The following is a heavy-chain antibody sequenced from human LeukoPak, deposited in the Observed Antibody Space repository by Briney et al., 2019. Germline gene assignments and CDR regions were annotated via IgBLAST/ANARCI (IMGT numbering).Heavy chain of an antibody. V-gene: IGHV1-8*01. Sequence: ASVKVSCKASGYTFTSYDINWVRQATGQGLEWMGWMNPNSGNTGYAQKFQGRVTITADESTSTAYMELSSLRSEDTAVYYCATGLGYCSSTSCPRVAYWGQGTLVTVSS. J-gene: IGHJ4*02. D-gene: IGHD2-2*01. CDR3: ATGLGYCSSTSCPRVAY. CDR1: GYTFTSYD. CDR2: MNPNSGNT.